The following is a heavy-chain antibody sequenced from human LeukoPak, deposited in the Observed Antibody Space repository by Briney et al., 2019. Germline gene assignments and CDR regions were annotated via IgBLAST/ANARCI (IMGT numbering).Heavy chain of an antibody. CDR3: ARSQTQSNSWGDFQH. D-gene: IGHD2-2*01. CDR2: IYSDGPT. Sequence: GGSLRLSCAVSGFTVSSNYMSWVRQAPGKGLEWVSVIYSDGPTYYADSVKGRFTISRDNSKNTVYLQMNSLRAEDTAVYYCARSQTQSNSWGDFQHWGQGTLVSVSS. J-gene: IGHJ1*01. V-gene: IGHV3-53*01. CDR1: GFTVSSNY.